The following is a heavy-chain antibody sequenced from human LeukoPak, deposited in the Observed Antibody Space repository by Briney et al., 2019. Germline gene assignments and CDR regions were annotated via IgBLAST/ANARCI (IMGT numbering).Heavy chain of an antibody. V-gene: IGHV5-51*01. Sequence: GESLKISCKGSGYTFTNYWIAWVRQMPGKGLEWMGIINPGDSDTRYRPSSQGQVTISADKSINTAYLQWSSLKASDTAIYYCTRLVRGSGWFPFDYWGQGTLVIVSS. CDR3: TRLVRGSGWFPFDY. D-gene: IGHD6-19*01. J-gene: IGHJ4*02. CDR2: INPGDSDT. CDR1: GYTFTNYW.